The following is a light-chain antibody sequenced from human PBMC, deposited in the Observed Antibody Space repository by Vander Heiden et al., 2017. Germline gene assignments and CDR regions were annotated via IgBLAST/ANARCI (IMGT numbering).Light chain of an antibody. V-gene: IGLV3-1*01. CDR2: QDR. CDR1: TLGDKY. CDR3: QAWDSSTVWV. J-gene: IGLJ3*02. Sequence: SYELTQPPSVSVSPGQTASITCSGDTLGDKYASWYQQKPGQSPVLVIYQDRKRPSGIPERFSGSNSGNTATLTISGTQAMDEADYYCQAWDSSTVWVVGGGTKLTVL.